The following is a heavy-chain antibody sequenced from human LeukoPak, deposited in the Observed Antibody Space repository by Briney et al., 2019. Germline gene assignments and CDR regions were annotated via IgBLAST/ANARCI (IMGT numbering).Heavy chain of an antibody. D-gene: IGHD1-1*01. J-gene: IGHJ4*02. Sequence: PGGSLRLSCAASGFTFSRIAMSWVRQAPGKGPEWVSAIRSNGETVYNADSVKGRFTISRDNSRQTLFLQMSSLRVEDTATYYCAKGQELDDGVFDSWGQGTLVTVSS. CDR2: IRSNGETV. CDR3: AKGQELDDGVFDS. V-gene: IGHV3-23*01. CDR1: GFTFSRIA.